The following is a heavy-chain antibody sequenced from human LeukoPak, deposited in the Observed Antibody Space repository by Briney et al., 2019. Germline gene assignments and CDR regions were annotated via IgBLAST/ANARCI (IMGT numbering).Heavy chain of an antibody. D-gene: IGHD3-3*01. V-gene: IGHV1-46*01. CDR2: INPSGSST. Sequence: ASVKVSCKASGYSFTSYYMHWVRQAPGQGLEWMGLINPSGSSTSYAQKFQGRVTITRDMSTSTVYMELSSLRSEDTAVYYCARGGLSGKFLEWLRGINYYYYYYMDVWGKGTTVTVSS. CDR3: ARGGLSGKFLEWLRGINYYYYYYMDV. J-gene: IGHJ6*03. CDR1: GYSFTSYY.